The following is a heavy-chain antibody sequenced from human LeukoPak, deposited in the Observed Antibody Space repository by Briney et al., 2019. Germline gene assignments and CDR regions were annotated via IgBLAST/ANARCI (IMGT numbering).Heavy chain of an antibody. J-gene: IGHJ4*02. CDR2: IYPGDSYT. D-gene: IGHD3-10*01. Sequence: GESLKISCKGSGYIFTSYWIGWVRQLPGKGLEWVGIIYPGDSYTRYSPSFQGQVTISDDKSIRTAYLQWSSLKASETDMYYCARRGYGSGSYSKHFDYWGQGTLVTVSS. CDR3: ARRGYGSGSYSKHFDY. V-gene: IGHV5-51*01. CDR1: GYIFTSYW.